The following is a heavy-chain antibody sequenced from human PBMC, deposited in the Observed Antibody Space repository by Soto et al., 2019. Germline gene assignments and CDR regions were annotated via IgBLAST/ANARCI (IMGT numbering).Heavy chain of an antibody. CDR2: IYYSGST. V-gene: IGHV4-31*03. CDR1: GGSISSVGYY. CDR3: ARGAPLVATTPHVDY. J-gene: IGHJ4*02. Sequence: QVQLQESGPGLVKPSQTLSLTCTVSGGSISSVGYYWSWIRQHPGKGLEWIGYIYYSGSTYYNPSLKSRVTISVDTSKNQFSLKLSSVTAADTAVYYCARGAPLVATTPHVDYWGQGTLVTVSS. D-gene: IGHD5-12*01.